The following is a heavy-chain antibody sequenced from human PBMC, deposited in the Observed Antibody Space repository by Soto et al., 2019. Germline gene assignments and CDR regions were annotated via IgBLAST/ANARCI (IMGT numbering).Heavy chain of an antibody. CDR3: VRDTNYNSWTGYAFFDY. CDR2: IKQDGFEK. V-gene: IGHV3-7*01. J-gene: IGHJ4*02. D-gene: IGHD3-3*01. Sequence: GGSLRLACLTSGFSFGDYWMTWVRQPPGKGLEWVASIKQDGFEKYYVDSVKGRFSISRDTATSSLHLQMNRLRAEDTAVYYCVRDTNYNSWTGYAFFDYWGQGILVTVSS. CDR1: GFSFGDYW.